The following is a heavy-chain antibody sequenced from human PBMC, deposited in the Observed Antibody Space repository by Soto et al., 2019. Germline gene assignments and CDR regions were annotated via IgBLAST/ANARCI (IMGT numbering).Heavy chain of an antibody. CDR1: GFTFSSYW. CDR3: ARDLGVVITAEYFQH. D-gene: IGHD3-22*01. CDR2: IKSDGSEM. J-gene: IGHJ1*01. Sequence: GGSLRLSCVASGFTFSSYWMSWVRQAPGKGLEWVANIKSDGSEMYYVDSVKGRFTISRDNARKSLYLQMNSLRVEDTALYYCARDLGVVITAEYFQHWGQGTLVTVSS. V-gene: IGHV3-7*03.